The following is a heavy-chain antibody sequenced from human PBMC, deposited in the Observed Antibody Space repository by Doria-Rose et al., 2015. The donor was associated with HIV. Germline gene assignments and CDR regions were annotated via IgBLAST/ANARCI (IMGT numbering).Heavy chain of an antibody. CDR3: ATGVTLDY. V-gene: IGHV3-21*01. CDR1: GFTFSSHR. CDR2: ISSTSAYI. Sequence: VQLVQSGGGLVRPGGSLRLSCATSGFTFSSHRINWVRQAPGKGLEWVSSISSTSAYITYADSVRGGFTISRDNARNSLYLQMDSLRAEDTAIYYCATGVTLDYWGQGTLVTASS. D-gene: IGHD3-10*01. J-gene: IGHJ4*02.